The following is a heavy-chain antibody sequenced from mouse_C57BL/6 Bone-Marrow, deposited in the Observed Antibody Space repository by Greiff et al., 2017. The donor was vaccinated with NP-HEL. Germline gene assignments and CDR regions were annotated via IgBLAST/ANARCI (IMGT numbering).Heavy chain of an antibody. V-gene: IGHV2-6-1*01. CDR1: GFSLTSYG. CDR2: IWSDGST. CDR3: ARHENSSGYEFAY. D-gene: IGHD3-2*02. J-gene: IGHJ3*01. Sequence: QVQLKESGPGLVAPSQSLSITCTVSGFSLTSYGVHWVRQPPGKGLEWLVVIWSDGSTTYNSALKSRLSISKDNSKSQVFLKMNSLQTDDTAMYYCARHENSSGYEFAYWGQGTLVTVSA.